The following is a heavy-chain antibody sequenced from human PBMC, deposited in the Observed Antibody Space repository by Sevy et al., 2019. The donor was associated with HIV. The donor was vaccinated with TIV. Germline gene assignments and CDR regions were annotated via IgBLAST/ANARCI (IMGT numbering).Heavy chain of an antibody. D-gene: IGHD6-13*01. V-gene: IGHV3-72*01. CDR1: GFXFSDHY. J-gene: IGHJ4*02. Sequence: GGSLRLSCVASGFXFSDHYMEWVRQAPGKGLEWVGXTRNKADGYTTEYAASVKGRFTISRDESKNSLYVQMNSLKAEDTAVYYCATHAGIAAAGRVFDYWGQGTLVTVSS. CDR3: ATHAGIAAAGRVFDY. CDR2: TRNKADGYTT.